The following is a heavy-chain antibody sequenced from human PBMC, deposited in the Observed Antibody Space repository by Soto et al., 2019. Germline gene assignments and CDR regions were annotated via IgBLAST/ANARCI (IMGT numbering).Heavy chain of an antibody. J-gene: IGHJ4*02. CDR2: ISGSGGST. V-gene: IGHV3-23*01. Sequence: GGSLRLSCAASGFTFSSYAMSWVRQAPGKGLEWVSAISGSGGSTYYADSVKGRFTISRDNSKNTLYLQMNSLRAEDTAVYYCAKDLPDIVVVPAAWYYFDYWGQGTLVTVSS. CDR1: GFTFSSYA. D-gene: IGHD2-2*01. CDR3: AKDLPDIVVVPAAWYYFDY.